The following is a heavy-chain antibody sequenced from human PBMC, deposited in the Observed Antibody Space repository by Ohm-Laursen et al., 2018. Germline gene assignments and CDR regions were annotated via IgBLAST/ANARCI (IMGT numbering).Heavy chain of an antibody. V-gene: IGHV2-70*16. D-gene: IGHD3-22*01. CDR1: GFSLSTSGMC. CDR2: IDWDDDK. Sequence: PTQTLTLTCTFSGFSLSTSGMCVSWIRQPPGKALEWLARIDWDDDKFYSTSLKTRLTISKDTSKNQVVLTMTNMDPVDTATYYCARMVGDSSGYYRYYYYGMDVWGQGTTVTVSS. J-gene: IGHJ6*02. CDR3: ARMVGDSSGYYRYYYYGMDV.